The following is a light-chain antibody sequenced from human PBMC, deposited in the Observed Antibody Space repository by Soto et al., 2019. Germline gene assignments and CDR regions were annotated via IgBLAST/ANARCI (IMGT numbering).Light chain of an antibody. CDR2: DTS. CDR1: QSVSTY. J-gene: IGKJ5*01. Sequence: EIVLAQSPATLSLSPGERAPPSCRASQSVSTYLAWYQQKPGQAPRLLIFDTSNRATGIPARFSGSGSGTDFTLTISSLEPQDFAVYYCQQRSNWPPITFGQGTRLEL. CDR3: QQRSNWPPIT. V-gene: IGKV3-11*01.